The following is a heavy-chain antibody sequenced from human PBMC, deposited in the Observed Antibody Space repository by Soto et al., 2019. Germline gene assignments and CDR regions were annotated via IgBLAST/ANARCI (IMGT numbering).Heavy chain of an antibody. Sequence: DVQLVESGGALVQPGGSLRLSCVGSGFTFSSFDMNWVRQAPGKGLEWISYISSRGISTYYADSVKGRLTISRDNAENSLFLQMNSLRVEDTAVYYCSRALTHYYDTSGPAFGYWGQGALLTVSS. CDR3: SRALTHYYDTSGPAFGY. CDR1: GFTFSSFD. V-gene: IGHV3-48*03. CDR2: ISSRGIST. D-gene: IGHD3-22*01. J-gene: IGHJ4*02.